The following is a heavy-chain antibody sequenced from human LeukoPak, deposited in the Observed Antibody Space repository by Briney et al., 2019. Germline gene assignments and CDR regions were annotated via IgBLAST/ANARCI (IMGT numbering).Heavy chain of an antibody. CDR2: ISWNSGSI. CDR1: GFTFDDYA. D-gene: IGHD5-12*01. CDR3: ARAPRGGYDYGAEWDYYYMDV. J-gene: IGHJ6*03. Sequence: GGSLRLSCAASGFTFDDYAMHWVRQAPGKGLEWVSGISWNSGSIGYADSVKGRFTISRDNAKNSLYLQMNSLRAEDTAVYYCARAPRGGYDYGAEWDYYYMDVWGKGTTVTVSS. V-gene: IGHV3-9*01.